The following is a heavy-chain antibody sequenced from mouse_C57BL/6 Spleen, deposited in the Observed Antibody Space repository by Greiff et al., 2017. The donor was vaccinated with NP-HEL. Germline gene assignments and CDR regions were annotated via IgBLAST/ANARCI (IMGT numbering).Heavy chain of an antibody. V-gene: IGHV1-59*01. CDR3: ARWPSYDCFAY. Sequence: QVQLQQPGAELVRPGTSVKLSCKASGYTFTSYWMHWVKQRPGQGLEWIGVIDPSDSYTNYNQKFKGKATLTVDTSSSTAYMQLSSLTSEDSAVYYCARWPSYDCFAYWGQGTLVTVSA. J-gene: IGHJ3*01. CDR2: IDPSDSYT. D-gene: IGHD2-12*01. CDR1: GYTFTSYW.